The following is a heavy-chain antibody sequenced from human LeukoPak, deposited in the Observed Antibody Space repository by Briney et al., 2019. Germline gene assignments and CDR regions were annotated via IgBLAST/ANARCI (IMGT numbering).Heavy chain of an antibody. J-gene: IGHJ6*02. Sequence: ASVKVSCKASGYTFTIFDINWVRQATGQGLEWMGWMNPNSGNTGYAQKFQGRVTTTRNTSISTAYMELSSLRSEDTAVYYCASFAYYDFWSGYPNYYYYGMDVWGQGTTVTVSS. D-gene: IGHD3-3*01. CDR1: GYTFTIFD. CDR3: ASFAYYDFWSGYPNYYYYGMDV. CDR2: MNPNSGNT. V-gene: IGHV1-8*01.